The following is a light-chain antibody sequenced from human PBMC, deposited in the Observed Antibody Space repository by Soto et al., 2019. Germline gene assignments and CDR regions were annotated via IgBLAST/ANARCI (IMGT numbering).Light chain of an antibody. V-gene: IGKV3-11*01. CDR1: QSINSF. J-gene: IGKJ2*01. Sequence: EIVLTQSPATPSLSPGERATLSCRASQSINSFLAWYQQKPGQAPRLLIYDVSNRAAGVPARFSGSGSGTDFTLTISNLDPEDFAVYYCQLRAFGQGTKLEIK. CDR2: DVS. CDR3: QLRA.